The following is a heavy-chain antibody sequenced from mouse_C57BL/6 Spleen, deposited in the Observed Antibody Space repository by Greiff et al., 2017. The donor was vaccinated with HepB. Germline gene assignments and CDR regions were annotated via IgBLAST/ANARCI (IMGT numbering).Heavy chain of an antibody. Sequence: EVQLVESGGGLVKPGGSLKLSCAASGFTFSDYGMHWVRQAPEKGLEWVAYISSGSSTIYYADTVKGRFTISRDNAKNTLFLQMTSLRSEDTAMYYCARGFYYDYAAGFAYWGQGTLVTVSA. CDR2: ISSGSSTI. CDR3: ARGFYYDYAAGFAY. D-gene: IGHD2-4*01. J-gene: IGHJ3*01. CDR1: GFTFSDYG. V-gene: IGHV5-17*01.